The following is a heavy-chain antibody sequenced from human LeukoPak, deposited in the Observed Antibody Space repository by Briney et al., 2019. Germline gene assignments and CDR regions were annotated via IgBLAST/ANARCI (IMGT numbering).Heavy chain of an antibody. J-gene: IGHJ6*02. CDR2: ISGSGGST. CDR1: GFTFSSYA. CDR3: AKGDYFYYYGMDV. Sequence: PGGSLRLSCAASGFTFSSYAMSWVRQAPGKGLEWVSAISGSGGSTYYADSVKGRFTISRGNSKNTLYLQMNSLRAEDTAVYYCAKGDYFYYYGMDVWGQGTTVTVSS. V-gene: IGHV3-23*01.